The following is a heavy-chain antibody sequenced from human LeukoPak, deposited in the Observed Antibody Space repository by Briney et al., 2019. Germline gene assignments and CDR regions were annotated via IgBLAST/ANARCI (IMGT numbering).Heavy chain of an antibody. CDR2: IYTSGST. D-gene: IGHD6-6*01. Sequence: SETLSLTCTVSGGSISSGSYYWSWIRQPAGKGLEWIGRIYTSGSTNYSPSLKSRVTISVDTSKNQFSLKLSSVTAADTAVYYCARDSSSYSLDYWGQGTLVTVSS. V-gene: IGHV4-61*02. CDR3: ARDSSSYSLDY. J-gene: IGHJ4*02. CDR1: GGSISSGSYY.